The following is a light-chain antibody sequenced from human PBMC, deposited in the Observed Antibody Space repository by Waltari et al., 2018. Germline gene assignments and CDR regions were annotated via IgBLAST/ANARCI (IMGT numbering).Light chain of an antibody. CDR2: GAS. V-gene: IGKV1-39*01. J-gene: IGKJ2*01. Sequence: DIQMTQSPSSLSASVGDRVTITCRASQSITKFLNWYKQKPGKAPNLLIYGASRLQSGAPSRFSGSGSGTHFTLTISSLQPEDFATYYCQQSYTTPHTFGQGTKLEIK. CDR1: QSITKF. CDR3: QQSYTTPHT.